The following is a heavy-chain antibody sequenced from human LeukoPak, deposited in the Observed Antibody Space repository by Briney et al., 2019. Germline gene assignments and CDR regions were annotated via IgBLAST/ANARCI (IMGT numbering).Heavy chain of an antibody. CDR2: IHYSGST. CDR1: DDSIRNYY. Sequence: KPSETLSLTCSVPDDSIRNYYWSWIRQPPGKGLEWIGNIHYSGSTNYNPSLKSRLTILVDTSKNQFSLKLSSVTAADTAVYYCARVFEVGASIIYAFDIWGQGTMVTVSS. CDR3: ARVFEVGASIIYAFDI. J-gene: IGHJ3*02. V-gene: IGHV4-59*01. D-gene: IGHD1-26*01.